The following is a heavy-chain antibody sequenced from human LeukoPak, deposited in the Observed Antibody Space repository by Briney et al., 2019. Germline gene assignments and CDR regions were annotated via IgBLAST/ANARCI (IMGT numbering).Heavy chain of an antibody. CDR1: GGSFSGYY. J-gene: IGHJ6*03. Sequence: PSETLSLTCAVYGGSFSGYYWSWIRQPPGKGLEWIGEINHSGSTNYNPSLKSRVTISVDTSKNQFSLKLSSVTAADTAVYYCARRLTYYDFWSGEYYYYYMDVWGKGTTVTVSS. CDR2: INHSGST. D-gene: IGHD3-3*01. V-gene: IGHV4-34*01. CDR3: ARRLTYYDFWSGEYYYYYMDV.